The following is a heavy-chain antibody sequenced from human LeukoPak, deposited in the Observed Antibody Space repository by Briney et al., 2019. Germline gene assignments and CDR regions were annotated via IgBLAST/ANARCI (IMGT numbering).Heavy chain of an antibody. CDR2: LGYDGIKI. V-gene: IGHV3-30*02. Sequence: GGSLRLSCAASGFTFSRSGMHWVRQAPGKGLEWVTFLGYDGIKIYYTDSVKGRFTISRDNSRNTLYLQMNSLRTEDTAVYYCAKEGRGGFDIWGQGTMVTVSS. CDR1: GFTFSRSG. CDR3: AKEGRGGFDI. D-gene: IGHD3-16*01. J-gene: IGHJ3*02.